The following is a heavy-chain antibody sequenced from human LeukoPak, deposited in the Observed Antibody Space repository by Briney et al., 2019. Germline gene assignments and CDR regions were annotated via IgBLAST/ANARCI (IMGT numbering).Heavy chain of an antibody. CDR2: IYYCGST. V-gene: IGHV4-59*12. J-gene: IGHJ4*02. CDR1: GGSISNYY. D-gene: IGHD1-1*01. Sequence: SETLSLTCTVSGGSISNYYWSWIRQPPGKGLEWIGYIYYCGSTDYNPSLKSRVTISVDTSKNQFSLKLSSVTAADTAVYYCARGREYKRMFDYWGQGTLVTVSS. CDR3: ARGREYKRMFDY.